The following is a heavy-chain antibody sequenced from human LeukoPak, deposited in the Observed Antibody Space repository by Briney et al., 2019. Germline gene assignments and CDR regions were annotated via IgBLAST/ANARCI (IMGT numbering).Heavy chain of an antibody. CDR2: IHPNSGAT. CDR3: ARRSYNWNDIPWLDP. Sequence: ASVKVSCKASGYTFTDYYIHWLRQAPGQGLEWMGWIHPNSGATNYAQKLQGRVTVTRDTSVSTAYMELSRLTSDDTAVYYCARRSYNWNDIPWLDPWGQGTLVTVSS. J-gene: IGHJ5*02. D-gene: IGHD1-20*01. V-gene: IGHV1-2*02. CDR1: GYTFTDYY.